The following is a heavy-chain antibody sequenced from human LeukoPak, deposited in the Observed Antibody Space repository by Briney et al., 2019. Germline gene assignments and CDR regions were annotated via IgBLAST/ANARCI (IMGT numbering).Heavy chain of an antibody. CDR3: ARWAEDGYNLMEY. CDR2: ISAYNGNT. CDR1: GCTFTSYG. D-gene: IGHD5-24*01. J-gene: IGHJ4*02. Sequence: RASVNVTCKASGCTFTSYGISWVRQAPGQGLEWMGWISAYNGNTNYAQKLQGRVTMTADTSTSTAYMELRSLRSDDTAVYYCARWAEDGYNLMEYWGQRPLVTVSS. V-gene: IGHV1-18*01.